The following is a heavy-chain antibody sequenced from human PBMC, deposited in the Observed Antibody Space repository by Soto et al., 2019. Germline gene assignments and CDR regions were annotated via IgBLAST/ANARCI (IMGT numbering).Heavy chain of an antibody. Sequence: QVQLQQWGAGLLKPSETLSLTCAVYGGSFSGYYWSWIRQPPGKGLEWIGEINHSGSTNYNPSLKSRVTRSVDTSKNQFSLKLSSVTAADTAVYYCARGRPQRTPNYYYYYGMDVWGQGTTVTVSS. D-gene: IGHD6-6*01. J-gene: IGHJ6*02. CDR2: INHSGST. CDR3: ARGRPQRTPNYYYYYGMDV. V-gene: IGHV4-34*01. CDR1: GGSFSGYY.